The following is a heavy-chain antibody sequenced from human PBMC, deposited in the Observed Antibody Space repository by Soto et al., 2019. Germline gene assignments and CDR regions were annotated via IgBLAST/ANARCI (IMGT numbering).Heavy chain of an antibody. CDR2: VSHDGSST. Sequence: IRCVIKAKGKGLEWVAVVSHDGSSTSYADSVKGRFTISRDNAKNTLYLQMNSLRAEDTAVYFCARDSYSSLSSNSGLFDFRVQGTLVTVIS. V-gene: IGHV3-74*01. J-gene: IGHJ4*02. CDR3: ARDSYSSLSSNSGLFDF. D-gene: IGHD6-6*01.